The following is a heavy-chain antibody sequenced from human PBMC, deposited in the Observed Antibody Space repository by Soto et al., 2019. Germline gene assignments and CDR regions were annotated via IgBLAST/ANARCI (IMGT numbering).Heavy chain of an antibody. CDR1: GFTFSGST. V-gene: IGHV3-73*01. D-gene: IGHD6-19*01. CDR3: TEQWLAWFDP. J-gene: IGHJ5*02. Sequence: EVQLVESGGGLVQPGGSLKLSCAASGFTFSGSTMHWVRQASGKGLEWVGRIRSKANSYATAYAASVKGRFTISRDDSKNTAYLQMNSLKTEDTAVYYCTEQWLAWFDPWGQGTLVTVSS. CDR2: IRSKANSYAT.